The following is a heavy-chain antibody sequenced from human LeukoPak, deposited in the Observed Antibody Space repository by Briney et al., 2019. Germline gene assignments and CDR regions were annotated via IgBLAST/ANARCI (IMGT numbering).Heavy chain of an antibody. D-gene: IGHD6-19*01. CDR2: IGSNGRNR. J-gene: IGHJ6*02. CDR1: GFTFSTYG. CDR3: ARGPVAGALYYYGMDV. Sequence: PGGSLRLSCAASGFTFSTYGMHWVRQAPGRGLEWVAAIGSNGRNRYSADSVRGRFTISRDNSKNTLDLHMNSLNTEDTAVYSCARGPVAGALYYYGMDVWGQGTTVTVSS. V-gene: IGHV3-33*01.